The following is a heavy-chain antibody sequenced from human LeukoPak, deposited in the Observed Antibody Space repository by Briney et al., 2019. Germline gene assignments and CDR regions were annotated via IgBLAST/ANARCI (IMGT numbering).Heavy chain of an antibody. CDR2: INPSGGST. J-gene: IGHJ3*02. D-gene: IGHD1-1*01. Sequence: ASVKVSCKASGGTFSSYAISWVRQAPGQGLEWMGIINPSGGSTSYAQKFQGRVTMTRDMSTSTVYMELSSLRSEDTAVYYCARDDNVPASTDAFDIWGQGTMVTVSS. CDR3: ARDDNVPASTDAFDI. CDR1: GGTFSSYA. V-gene: IGHV1-46*01.